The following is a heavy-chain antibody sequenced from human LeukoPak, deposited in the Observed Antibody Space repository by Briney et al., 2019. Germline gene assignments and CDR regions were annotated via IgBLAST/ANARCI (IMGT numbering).Heavy chain of an antibody. CDR2: IYYSGST. Sequence: SETLSLTCTVSGGSISSSGYYSGWVRPPPGKGLEWIAGIYYSGSTYYNPSLKSQVTISVDTCKIQLSLKLSSLTAADTAVYYCARHEYSGSYYGLSWVDPWGQGTLVTVSS. J-gene: IGHJ5*02. CDR1: GGSISSSGYY. D-gene: IGHD1-26*01. CDR3: ARHEYSGSYYGLSWVDP. V-gene: IGHV4-39*01.